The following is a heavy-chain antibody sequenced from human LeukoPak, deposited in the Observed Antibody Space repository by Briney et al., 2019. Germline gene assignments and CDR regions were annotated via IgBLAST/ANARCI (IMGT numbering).Heavy chain of an antibody. D-gene: IGHD6-6*01. CDR2: IYYSGST. V-gene: IGHV4-39*07. J-gene: IGHJ5*02. CDR1: GGSISSSSYY. CDR3: ARDGHSNSSFLGSRWFDP. Sequence: SETLSLTCTVSGGSISSSSYYWGWIRQPPGKGLEWIGSIYYSGSTYYNPSLKSRVTISVDTSKNQFSLKLSSVTAADTAVYYCARDGHSNSSFLGSRWFDPWGQGTLVTVSS.